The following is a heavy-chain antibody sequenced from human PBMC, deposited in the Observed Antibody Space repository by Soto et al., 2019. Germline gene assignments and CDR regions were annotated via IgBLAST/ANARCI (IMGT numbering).Heavy chain of an antibody. V-gene: IGHV4-31*03. CDR1: GGSISSGGHY. CDR3: AREDETSNYFDY. J-gene: IGHJ4*02. D-gene: IGHD2-2*01. CDR2: IYYTGTP. Sequence: QVQLQESGPGLVKPSQALSLICTVSGGSISSGGHYWSWIRQHPGKGLEWIGYIYYTGTPYYNPSLRSRLTISVDSSRNQFSLRLSSVTAADTAVYYCAREDETSNYFDYWGQGTLVTVSS.